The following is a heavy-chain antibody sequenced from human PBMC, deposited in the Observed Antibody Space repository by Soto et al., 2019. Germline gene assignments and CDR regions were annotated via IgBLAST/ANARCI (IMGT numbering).Heavy chain of an antibody. J-gene: IGHJ1*01. V-gene: IGHV1-69*13. D-gene: IGHD3-22*01. CDR3: ASVYYYDSSGYEYFQH. Sequence: SVKVSCKASGGTFSSYAISWVRQAPGQGLEWMGGIIPIFGTANYAQKFQGRVTITADESTSTAYMELSSLRSEDTAVYYCASVYYYDSSGYEYFQHWGQGTLVTVSS. CDR2: IIPIFGTA. CDR1: GGTFSSYA.